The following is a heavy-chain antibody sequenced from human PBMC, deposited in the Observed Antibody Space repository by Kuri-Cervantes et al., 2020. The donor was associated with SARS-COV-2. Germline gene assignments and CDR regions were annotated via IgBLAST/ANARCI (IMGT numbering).Heavy chain of an antibody. Sequence: ETLSLTCAASGFTFSSYAMSWVRQAPGKGLEWVSAISGSGGSTYYADSVKGRFTISRDNSKNTLYLQMNSLRAEDTAVYYCAKIAAAGTTGGYYFDYWGQGTLVTVSS. D-gene: IGHD6-13*01. CDR1: GFTFSSYA. J-gene: IGHJ4*02. CDR2: ISGSGGST. CDR3: AKIAAAGTTGGYYFDY. V-gene: IGHV3-23*01.